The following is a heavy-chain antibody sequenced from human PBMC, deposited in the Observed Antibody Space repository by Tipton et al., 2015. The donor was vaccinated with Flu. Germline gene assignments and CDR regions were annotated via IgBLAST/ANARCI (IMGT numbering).Heavy chain of an antibody. J-gene: IGHJ4*02. CDR1: GASIGYYY. CDR2: IYYSGTT. D-gene: IGHD2-2*01. V-gene: IGHV4-59*01. CDR3: VRDNYAVPGAMVF. Sequence: TLSLTCTVSGASIGYYYWNWIRQPPGKGLEWIGHIYYSGTTNYNPSLKSRVTISADTSKKQVALKLASVTAEDTAVYYCVRDNYAVPGAMVFWGQGTLVTVSS.